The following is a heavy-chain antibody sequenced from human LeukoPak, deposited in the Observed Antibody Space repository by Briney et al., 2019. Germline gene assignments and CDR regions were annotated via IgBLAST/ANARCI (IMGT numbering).Heavy chain of an antibody. D-gene: IGHD1-14*01. CDR2: IRYDGSNK. V-gene: IGHV3-30*02. CDR3: AKDQGSVYDVSHDY. CDR1: GFTFSSYG. J-gene: IGHJ4*02. Sequence: GGSLRLSCAASGFTFSSYGMNWVRQAPGKGLEWVAFIRYDGSNKYYADSVRGRFTISRDNSKNTLYLQMNSLRAEDTAVYYCAKDQGSVYDVSHDYWGQGTLVTVSS.